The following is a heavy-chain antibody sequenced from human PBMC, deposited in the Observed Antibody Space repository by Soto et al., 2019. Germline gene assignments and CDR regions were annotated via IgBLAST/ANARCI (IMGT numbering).Heavy chain of an antibody. D-gene: IGHD2-15*01. CDR3: ARLIGGGRGGSCYSFEY. V-gene: IGHV5-51*01. J-gene: IGHJ4*02. CDR1: RYSFTSYW. CDR2: IYPGDSDT. Sequence: PGESMKISCKNSRYSFTSYWIGWLRQMPGKVLEWMGIIYPGDSDTRYSPSFQGQVTISADKSISTAYLQWSSLKASETAMYYCARLIGGGRGGSCYSFEYCGQGTLVNVS.